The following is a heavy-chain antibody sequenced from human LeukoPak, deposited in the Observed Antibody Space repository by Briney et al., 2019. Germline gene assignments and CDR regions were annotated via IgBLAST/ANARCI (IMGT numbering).Heavy chain of an antibody. CDR1: GYTFTSYD. CDR2: MNPNSGNT. V-gene: IGHV1-8*01. CDR3: ARGIGNSGYDFDY. Sequence: ASVKVSCKASGYTFTSYDINWVRQATGHRLEWMGWMNPNSGNTAYAQKFHGRVTMTKNTSSTTTYMDLSSPSSEHPALHYFARGIGNSGYDFDYWGEGTLVTVSS. J-gene: IGHJ4*02. D-gene: IGHD5-12*01.